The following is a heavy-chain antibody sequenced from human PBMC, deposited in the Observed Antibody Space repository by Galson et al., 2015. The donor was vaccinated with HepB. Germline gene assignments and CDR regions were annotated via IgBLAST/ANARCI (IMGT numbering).Heavy chain of an antibody. J-gene: IGHJ4*02. CDR2: ISAYNGNT. CDR1: GYTFTSYA. D-gene: IGHD3-22*01. CDR3: ARDTLYYYDSSGYYY. Sequence: SVKVSCKASGYTFTSYAISWVRQAPGQGLEWMGWISAYNGNTNYAQKLQGRVTMTTDTSTSTAYMELTSLRSDDTAVYYCARDTLYYYDSSGYYYWGQGTLVTVSS. V-gene: IGHV1-18*01.